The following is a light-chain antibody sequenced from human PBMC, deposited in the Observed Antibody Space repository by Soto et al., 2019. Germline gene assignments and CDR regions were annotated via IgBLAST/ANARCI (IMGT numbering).Light chain of an antibody. V-gene: IGKV3-11*01. CDR2: QTS. CDR1: QYINTR. CDR3: HQRRSWPRT. J-gene: IGKJ1*01. Sequence: EIVLTQSPATLSSFPGDRVTLSCRASQYINTRLAWYQHIPGQAPRLLIYQTSLRAAGIPARFSVSGSGTDFTLTISDVQPEDFALYYCHQRRSWPRTFGQGTKVDIK.